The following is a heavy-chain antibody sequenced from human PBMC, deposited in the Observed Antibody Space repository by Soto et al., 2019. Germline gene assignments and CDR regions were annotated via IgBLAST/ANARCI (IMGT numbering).Heavy chain of an antibody. D-gene: IGHD6-13*01. Sequence: GGSLRLSCAASGFTFSSYAMSWVRQAPGKGLEWVSAISGSGGSTYYADSVKGRFTISRDNSKNTLYLQMNSLRAEDTAVYYCAKDRAWRSSSWEFYYGMDVWGQGTTVTVSS. CDR2: ISGSGGST. V-gene: IGHV3-23*01. CDR1: GFTFSSYA. J-gene: IGHJ6*02. CDR3: AKDRAWRSSSWEFYYGMDV.